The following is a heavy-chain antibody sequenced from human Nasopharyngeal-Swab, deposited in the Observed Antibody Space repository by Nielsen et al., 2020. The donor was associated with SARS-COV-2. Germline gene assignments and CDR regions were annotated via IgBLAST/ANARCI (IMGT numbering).Heavy chain of an antibody. D-gene: IGHD3-16*01. V-gene: IGHV4-59*01. J-gene: IGHJ4*02. Sequence: SETLSLTCAVYGGSFSSYYWSWIRQPPGKGLEWIGYIYYSGSTNYNPSLKSRVTISVDTSKNQFSLKLSSVTAADTAVYYCARDSYAVPYFDYWGQGTLVTVSS. CDR1: GGSFSSYY. CDR2: IYYSGST. CDR3: ARDSYAVPYFDY.